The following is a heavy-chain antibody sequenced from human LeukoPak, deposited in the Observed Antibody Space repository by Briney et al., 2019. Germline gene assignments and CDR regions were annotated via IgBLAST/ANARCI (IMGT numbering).Heavy chain of an antibody. J-gene: IGHJ4*02. D-gene: IGHD2-2*01. CDR2: ISYDGSNK. CDR3: ASSNLAQLDY. Sequence: PGGSLRLSCAASGFTFRSYLMHWVRQAPGKGLEWVAVISYDGSNKYYADSVKGRFTISRDNSKNTLYLQMNSLRAEDTAVYYCASSNLAQLDYWGQGTLVTVSS. V-gene: IGHV3-30-3*01. CDR1: GFTFRSYL.